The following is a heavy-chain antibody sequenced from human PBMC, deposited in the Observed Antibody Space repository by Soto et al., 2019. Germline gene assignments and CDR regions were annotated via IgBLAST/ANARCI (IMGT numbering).Heavy chain of an antibody. CDR2: IYYSGST. J-gene: IGHJ6*02. CDR3: ARAYFTMVRGATRVDYYYYGMDV. D-gene: IGHD3-10*01. CDR1: GGSISSGGYY. V-gene: IGHV4-31*03. Sequence: PSETLSLTCTVSGGSISSGGYYWSWIRQHPGKGLEWIGYIYYSGSTHYNPSLKSRVTISVDTSKNQFSLKLSSVTAADTAVYYCARAYFTMVRGATRVDYYYYGMDVWGQGTTVTVSS.